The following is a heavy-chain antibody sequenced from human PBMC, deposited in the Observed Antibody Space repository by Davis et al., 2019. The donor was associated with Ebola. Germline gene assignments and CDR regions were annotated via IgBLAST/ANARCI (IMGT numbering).Heavy chain of an antibody. CDR2: IYPGDSDI. CDR1: GYNFAAYW. J-gene: IGHJ3*02. Sequence: GESLKISCKTSGYNFAAYWIGWVRQKPGEGLEWMGIIYPGDSDIRYSPSFEGQVTISADRSISTAYLQWSSLEASDSALYYCARPSTSGQGNAFNIWGQGTMVRVSS. V-gene: IGHV5-51*01. D-gene: IGHD2-8*01. CDR3: ARPSTSGQGNAFNI.